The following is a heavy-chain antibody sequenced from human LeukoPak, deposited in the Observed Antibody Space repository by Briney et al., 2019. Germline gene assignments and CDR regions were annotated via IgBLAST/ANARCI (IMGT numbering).Heavy chain of an antibody. CDR3: ARSEGRYDILTGYYNAKDAFDI. CDR2: IIPILGIA. V-gene: IGHV1-69*04. J-gene: IGHJ3*02. CDR1: GGTFSSYA. D-gene: IGHD3-9*01. Sequence: SVKVSCKASGGTFSSYAISWVRQAPGQGLEWMGRIIPILGIANYAQKFQGRVTITADKSTSTAYMELSSLRSEDTAVYYCARSEGRYDILTGYYNAKDAFDIWGQGTMVTVSS.